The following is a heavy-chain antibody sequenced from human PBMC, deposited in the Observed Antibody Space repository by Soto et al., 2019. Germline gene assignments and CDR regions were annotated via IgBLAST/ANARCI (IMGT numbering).Heavy chain of an antibody. Sequence: GGSLRLSCAASGFTFSSYAMSWVRQAPGKGLEWVSAISGSGGSTYYADSVKGRFTISRDNSKNTLYLQMNSLRAEDTAVYYCAKGLPGYCSGGSCYLPFYHWGKGTLVTVSS. D-gene: IGHD2-15*01. CDR1: GFTFSSYA. CDR3: AKGLPGYCSGGSCYLPFYH. V-gene: IGHV3-23*01. CDR2: ISGSGGST. J-gene: IGHJ4*02.